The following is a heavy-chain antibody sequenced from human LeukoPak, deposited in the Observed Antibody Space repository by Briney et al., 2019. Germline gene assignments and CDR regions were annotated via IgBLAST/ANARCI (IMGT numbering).Heavy chain of an antibody. V-gene: IGHV5-51*01. Sequence: GESLKISCKGSGYTFTTSWIGWVRQMPGKGLEWMGIIYPGDSDTRYSPSFQGQVTISADKSISTAYLQWSSLKASDTAMYYCARLGYCTHGICYSYDYWGQGTLVTVSS. CDR1: GYTFTTSW. CDR2: IYPGDSDT. J-gene: IGHJ4*02. CDR3: ARLGYCTHGICYSYDY. D-gene: IGHD2-8*01.